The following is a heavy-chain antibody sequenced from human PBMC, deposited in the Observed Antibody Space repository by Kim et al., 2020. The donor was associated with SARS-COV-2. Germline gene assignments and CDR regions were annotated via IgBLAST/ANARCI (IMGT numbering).Heavy chain of an antibody. CDR3: ARGFGWGELVWGLDV. D-gene: IGHD3-9*01. Sequence: GGSLRLSCAASGFTVSSNYMTWVRQAPGKGLEWVSVIFSGGHTYHVDSVKGRFTISRDSSQNTLYLQMNSLRAEDTAVYYCARGFGWGELVWGLDVWGQG. CDR2: IFSGGHT. V-gene: IGHV3-53*01. CDR1: GFTVSSNY. J-gene: IGHJ6*02.